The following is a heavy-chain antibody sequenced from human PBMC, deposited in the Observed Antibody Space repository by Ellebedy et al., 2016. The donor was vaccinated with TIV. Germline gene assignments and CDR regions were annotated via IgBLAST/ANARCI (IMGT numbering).Heavy chain of an antibody. CDR2: ISSSVGST. J-gene: IGHJ4*02. D-gene: IGHD3-22*01. CDR3: AKDPQIYYNSGGYYYDYFDY. V-gene: IGHV3-23*01. Sequence: PGGFLRLSCAASGFTFNGYAMSWVRQAPGKGLEWVSSISSSVGSTFYADSVNGRFTISRDNSKNTLYLQMNRLRAEETAVYYCAKDPQIYYNSGGYYYDYFDYWGQGTLVTVSS. CDR1: GFTFNGYA.